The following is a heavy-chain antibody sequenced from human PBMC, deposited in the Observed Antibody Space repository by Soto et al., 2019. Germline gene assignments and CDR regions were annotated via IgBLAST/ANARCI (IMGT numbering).Heavy chain of an antibody. Sequence: QLQLQESGPGLVKPSETLSLTCTVSGGSISSSSYYWGWIRQPPGKGLEWIGSIYYSGSTYYNPSLKSRVTISVDTSKNQFSLKLSSVTAADTAVYYCARETGVLRFLEWLLNYFDYWGQGTLVTVSS. D-gene: IGHD3-3*01. CDR3: ARETGVLRFLEWLLNYFDY. CDR1: GGSISSSSYY. J-gene: IGHJ4*02. V-gene: IGHV4-39*02. CDR2: IYYSGST.